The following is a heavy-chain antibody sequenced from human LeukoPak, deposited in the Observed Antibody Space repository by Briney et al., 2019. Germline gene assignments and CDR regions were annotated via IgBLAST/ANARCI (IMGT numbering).Heavy chain of an antibody. Sequence: GESLKISCQGSGYTFTTYWIGWVRQMPGKGLEWMGIIYPRDSDTRYSPSFQGQVTISADKSIGTAYLQWSSLKASDTAMYYCARPPRRSCTTDCITVWGQGTLVTVSS. CDR2: IYPRDSDT. CDR3: ARPPRRSCTTDCITV. V-gene: IGHV5-51*01. J-gene: IGHJ4*02. D-gene: IGHD2-8*01. CDR1: GYTFTTYW.